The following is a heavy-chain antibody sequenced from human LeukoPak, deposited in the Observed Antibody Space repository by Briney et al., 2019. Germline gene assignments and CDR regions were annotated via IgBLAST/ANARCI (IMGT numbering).Heavy chain of an antibody. CDR3: ARGVWLAAAGLQFDP. D-gene: IGHD6-13*01. V-gene: IGHV1-2*02. J-gene: IGHJ5*02. CDR2: INPNSGGT. CDR1: GYTFTGYY. Sequence: ASVKVSCKASGYTFTGYYMHWVRQAPGQGLEWMGWINPNSGGTNYAQKFQGRVTMTRDTSISTAYMELSRLRSDDTAVYYCARGVWLAAAGLQFDPWGQGTLVTVSS.